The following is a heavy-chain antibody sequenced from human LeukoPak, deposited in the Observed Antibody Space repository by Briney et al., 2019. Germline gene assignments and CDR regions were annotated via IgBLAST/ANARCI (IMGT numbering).Heavy chain of an antibody. CDR3: ARQEYCSGGSCYTWFDP. CDR1: GYSINNYW. J-gene: IGHJ5*02. CDR2: IYPTDSDI. D-gene: IGHD2-15*01. Sequence: GESLKISCKGSGYSINNYWIGWVRQMPGKGLEWMGIIYPTDSDIRYSPSFQGQVTISADKSISTAYLQWSSLKASDTAMYYCARQEYCSGGSCYTWFDPWGQGTLVIVSS. V-gene: IGHV5-51*01.